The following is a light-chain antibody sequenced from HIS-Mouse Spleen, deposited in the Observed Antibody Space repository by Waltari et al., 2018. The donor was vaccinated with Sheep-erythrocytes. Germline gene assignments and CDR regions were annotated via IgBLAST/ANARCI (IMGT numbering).Light chain of an antibody. CDR1: TSDVGAYTY. V-gene: IGLV2-23*01. Sequence: QSALTQPRSVSGSPGQSVTISCPGTTSDVGAYTYSSWYQQHPGKAPKLMIYEGSKRPSGVSNRFSGSKSGNTASLTISGLQAEDEADYYCCSYAGSSTLVFGGGTKLTVL. CDR2: EGS. CDR3: CSYAGSSTLV. J-gene: IGLJ2*01.